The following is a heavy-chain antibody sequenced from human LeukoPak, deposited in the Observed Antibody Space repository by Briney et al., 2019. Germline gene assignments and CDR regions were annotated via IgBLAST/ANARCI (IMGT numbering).Heavy chain of an antibody. J-gene: IGHJ2*01. D-gene: IGHD5-24*01. CDR3: ARTREMTTWGWYFDL. Sequence: GGSLRLSCAASGFTISSYEMNWVRQAPGKGLEWVSYISSSGSTIYYADSVKGRFTISRDNAKNSLYLQMNSLRAEDTAVYYCARTREMTTWGWYFDLWGRGTLVTVSS. V-gene: IGHV3-48*03. CDR2: ISSSGSTI. CDR1: GFTISSYE.